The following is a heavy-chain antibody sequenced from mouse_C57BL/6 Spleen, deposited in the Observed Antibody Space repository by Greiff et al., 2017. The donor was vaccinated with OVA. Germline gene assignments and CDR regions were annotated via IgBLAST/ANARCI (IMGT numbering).Heavy chain of an antibody. Sequence: QVQLQQPGAELVRPGSSVKLSCKASGYTFTSYWMHWVKQRPIQGLEWIGNIDPSDSETHYNQKFKDKATLTVDKSSSTAYMQLSSLTSEDSAVYYCARRTTVVPWYFDVWGTGTTVTVSS. D-gene: IGHD1-1*01. CDR1: GYTFTSYW. CDR3: ARRTTVVPWYFDV. J-gene: IGHJ1*03. V-gene: IGHV1-52*01. CDR2: IDPSDSET.